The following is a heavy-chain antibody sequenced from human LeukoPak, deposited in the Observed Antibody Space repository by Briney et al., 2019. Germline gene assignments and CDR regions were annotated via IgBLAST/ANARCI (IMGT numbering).Heavy chain of an antibody. CDR2: IKGDGSQK. CDR3: ARDSGWNAFDY. D-gene: IGHD6-25*01. CDR1: GFTFSNSW. J-gene: IGHJ4*01. Sequence: GGSLRISCAASGFTFSNSWMAWVRQAPGKGLEWVANIKGDGSQKNYIDSVKGRFTISRDNTKKSLFLQMNNLRVEDTAVYYCARDSGWNAFDYWGQGTLVTVSS. V-gene: IGHV3-7*03.